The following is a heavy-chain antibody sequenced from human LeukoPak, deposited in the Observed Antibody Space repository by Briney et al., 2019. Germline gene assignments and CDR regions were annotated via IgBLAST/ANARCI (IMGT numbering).Heavy chain of an antibody. J-gene: IGHJ4*02. CDR3: ARNSESLTHPKY. CDR1: GFTLGVYW. CDR2: INQDGSEK. V-gene: IGHV3-7*01. Sequence: GSLRLSCAASGFTLGVYWMTWVRQAPGKGLEWVANINQDGSEKHYLDSVKGRFTISRDNPRNSLSLQMSSLRAEDTAIYYCARNSESLTHPKYWGQGTLVTVSS. D-gene: IGHD1-14*01.